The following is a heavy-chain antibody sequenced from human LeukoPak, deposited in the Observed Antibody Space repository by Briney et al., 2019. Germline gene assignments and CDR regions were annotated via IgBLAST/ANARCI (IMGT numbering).Heavy chain of an antibody. Sequence: GGSLRLSRAASGFTFSSYWMHWVRQAPGKGLVWVSRINSDGSSTSYADSVKGRFTISRDNAKNTLYLQMNSLRAEDTAVYYCARVPVEENDYFDYWGQGTLVTVSS. CDR3: ARVPVEENDYFDY. CDR2: INSDGSST. V-gene: IGHV3-74*01. CDR1: GFTFSSYW. D-gene: IGHD1-1*01. J-gene: IGHJ4*02.